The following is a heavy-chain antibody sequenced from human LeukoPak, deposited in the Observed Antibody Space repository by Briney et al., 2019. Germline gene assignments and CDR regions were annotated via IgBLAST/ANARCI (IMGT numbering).Heavy chain of an antibody. CDR3: TTDRRYDGSDYYVQQFDY. CDR2: IRSKTDGGTT. CDR1: GFAFNNAW. Sequence: PGGSLRLSCAASGFAFNNAWMSWVRQAPGKGLEWVARIRSKTDGGTTDYAAPVKGRFTISRDDSKTTLYLQMNSLKTEDTAVYYCTTDRRYDGSDYYVQQFDYWGQGTLVTVSS. J-gene: IGHJ4*02. V-gene: IGHV3-15*01. D-gene: IGHD3-22*01.